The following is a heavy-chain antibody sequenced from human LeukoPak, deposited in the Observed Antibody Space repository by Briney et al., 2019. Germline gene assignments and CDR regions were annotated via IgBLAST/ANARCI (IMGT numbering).Heavy chain of an antibody. V-gene: IGHV4-30-2*01. J-gene: IGHJ5*02. Sequence: SETLSLTCTVSGGSISSGGYYWSWIRQPPGKGLEWIGYIYHSGSTYYNPSLKSRVTISVDRSKNQFSLKLSSVTAADTAVYYCARGLEDWFDPWGQGTLVTVSS. CDR3: ARGLEDWFDP. CDR1: GGSISSGGYY. D-gene: IGHD3-3*01. CDR2: IYHSGST.